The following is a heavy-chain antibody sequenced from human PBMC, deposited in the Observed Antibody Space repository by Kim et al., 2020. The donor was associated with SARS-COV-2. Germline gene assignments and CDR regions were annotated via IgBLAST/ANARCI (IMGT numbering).Heavy chain of an antibody. CDR2: IYHSGST. Sequence: SETLSLTCAVSGGSISSSNWWSWVRQPPGKGLEWIGEIYHSGSTNYNPSLKSRVTISIDKSKNQFSLKLSSVTAADTAVYYCARGGGHCSGDICYAFGYWGQGTLVTVSS. CDR1: GGSISSSNW. CDR3: ARGGGHCSGDICYAFGY. V-gene: IGHV4-4*02. D-gene: IGHD2-15*01. J-gene: IGHJ4*02.